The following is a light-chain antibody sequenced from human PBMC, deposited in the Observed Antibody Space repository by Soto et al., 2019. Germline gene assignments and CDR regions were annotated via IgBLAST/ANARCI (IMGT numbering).Light chain of an antibody. Sequence: QSVLTQPPSVSGAPGQRVTISCTGSSSNIGAGYDVHWYQQLPGTAPKLLIYGNSNRPSGVPDRFSGSKSGTSASLAITGLKAEDEADYYFQSYDSSLRGVVFGGGTKVTV. CDR1: SSNIGAGYD. CDR3: QSYDSSLRGVV. J-gene: IGLJ2*01. CDR2: GNS. V-gene: IGLV1-40*01.